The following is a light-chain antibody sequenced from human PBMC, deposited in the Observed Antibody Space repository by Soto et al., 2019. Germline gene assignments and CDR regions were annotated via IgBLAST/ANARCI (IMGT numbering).Light chain of an antibody. CDR3: QQSYTIPYT. Sequence: ENQMTQAPSSLPASVGGRVHLTCRASQSISTYLNWYQQKPGKAPKLLDYAASSFKSGVPSRLSGSGSGTDFTLTISSLQPEDFATYYCQQSYTIPYTFGQETKLEIK. J-gene: IGKJ2*01. CDR1: QSISTY. V-gene: IGKV1-39*01. CDR2: AAS.